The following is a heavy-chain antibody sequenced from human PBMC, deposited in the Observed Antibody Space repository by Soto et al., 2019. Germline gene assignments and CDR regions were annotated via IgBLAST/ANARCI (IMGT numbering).Heavy chain of an antibody. V-gene: IGHV1-69*13. CDR3: ARQHTASYYDILTGSSRRAEYFQH. CDR2: IIPIFGTT. CDR1: GGTFSSYA. D-gene: IGHD3-9*01. Sequence: SVKVSCKASGGTFSSYAISWVRQAPGQGLEWMGGIIPIFGTTNYAQKFQGRVTITADESTSTAYMELSSLRSEDTAVYYCARQHTASYYDILTGSSRRAEYFQHWGQGTLVTVSS. J-gene: IGHJ1*01.